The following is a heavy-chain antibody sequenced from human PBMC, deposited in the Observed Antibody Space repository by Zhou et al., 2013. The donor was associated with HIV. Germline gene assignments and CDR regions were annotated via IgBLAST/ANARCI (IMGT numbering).Heavy chain of an antibody. J-gene: IGHJ3*02. CDR3: ARGGGIGIDEGFDI. V-gene: IGHV1-69*05. Sequence: QVQLVQSGAEMKKPGSSVKVSCEASGGSSKTYAITWVRQAPGRGLEWMGGISPIFGTANYAQKFKGRVSIIIDESTRTTSMDLSSLTFEDTAVYYCARGGGIGIDEGFDIWGQGTMVAVS. CDR1: GGSSKTYA. CDR2: ISPIFGTA. D-gene: IGHD3-16*01.